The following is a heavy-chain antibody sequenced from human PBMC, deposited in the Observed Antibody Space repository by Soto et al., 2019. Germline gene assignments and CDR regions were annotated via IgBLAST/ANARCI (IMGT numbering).Heavy chain of an antibody. CDR1: GFTFDDYA. CDR2: ISWNSGSI. V-gene: IGHV3-9*01. Sequence: EVQLVESGGGLVQPGRSLRLSCAASGFTFDDYAMHWVRQAPGKGLEWVSGISWNSGSIGYADSVKGRFTISRDNAKNSLYLQMNSLRAEDTALYYCAKGYCSGGSCFSEYFQPWGQGTLVTVSS. J-gene: IGHJ1*01. CDR3: AKGYCSGGSCFSEYFQP. D-gene: IGHD2-15*01.